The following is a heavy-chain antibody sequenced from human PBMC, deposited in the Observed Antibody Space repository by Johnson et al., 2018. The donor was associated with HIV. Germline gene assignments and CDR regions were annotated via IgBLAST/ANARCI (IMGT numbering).Heavy chain of an antibody. CDR3: ARDPEYCSGGSCYAAFDI. CDR1: GFNFDDYA. J-gene: IGHJ3*02. D-gene: IGHD2-15*01. V-gene: IGHV3-43D*03. Sequence: VQLVESGGGVVQPGGSLRLSCAVSGFNFDDYAMHWVRQVPGKGLEWVSLISWDGGNSYYADSVQGRLTVSRDNSKNSLYLQMNSLRAEDTALYYCARDPEYCSGGSCYAAFDIWGQGTMVTVSS. CDR2: ISWDGGNS.